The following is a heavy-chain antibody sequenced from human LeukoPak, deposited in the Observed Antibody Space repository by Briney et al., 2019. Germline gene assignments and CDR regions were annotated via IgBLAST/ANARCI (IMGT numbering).Heavy chain of an antibody. CDR1: GFTFDDYA. CDR3: AKETGPFDY. V-gene: IGHV3-9*01. Sequence: GGSLRLSCAASGFTFDDYAMHWVRQAPGKGLEWVSGISWNSGSIGYADSVKGRFTISRDNAKNSPYLQMNSLRAEDTAVYYCAKETGPFDYWGQGTLVTVSS. CDR2: ISWNSGSI. D-gene: IGHD3-9*01. J-gene: IGHJ4*02.